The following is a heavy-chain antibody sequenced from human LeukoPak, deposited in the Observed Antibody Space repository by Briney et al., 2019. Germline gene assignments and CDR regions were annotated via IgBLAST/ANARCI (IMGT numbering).Heavy chain of an antibody. CDR2: IYSGGST. J-gene: IGHJ5*02. V-gene: IGHV3-53*01. D-gene: IGHD5-12*01. CDR1: GFTVSSNY. Sequence: GGSLRLSCAASGFTVSSNYMSWVRQAPGKGLEWVSVIYSGGSTYYADSVKGRFTISRDNSKNTLYLQMNSLRAEDTAVYYCVRSRGYSGYVDWFDPWGQGTLVTVSS. CDR3: VRSRGYSGYVDWFDP.